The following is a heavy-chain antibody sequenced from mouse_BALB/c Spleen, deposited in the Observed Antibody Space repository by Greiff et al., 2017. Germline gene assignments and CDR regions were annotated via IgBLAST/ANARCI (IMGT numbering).Heavy chain of an antibody. CDR3: ARGGNYYAMDY. D-gene: IGHD2-1*01. CDR1: GISITTGNYS. V-gene: IGHV3-5*02. Sequence: EVKLMESGPGLVKPSQTVSLTCTVTGISITTGNYSWSWIRQFPGNKLEWIGYIYYSGTITYNPSLTSRTTITRDTSKNQFFLEMNSLTAEDTATYYCARGGNYYAMDYWGQGTSVTVSS. J-gene: IGHJ4*01. CDR2: IYYSGTI.